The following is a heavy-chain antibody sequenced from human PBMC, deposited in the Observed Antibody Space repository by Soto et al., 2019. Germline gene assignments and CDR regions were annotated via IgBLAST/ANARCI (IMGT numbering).Heavy chain of an antibody. CDR1: EGTFSSFA. Sequence: QVQLVQSGAEVKKPGSSMRVSCKTSEGTFSSFAVSWVRQAPGQVFEWMGGIIPLFDTINYAQKFQGRVTLTADKSTYTAYMELSSLTSEDTALYYCARVGYCSGACCLFTGGLGAMDVWGQGTTVTVTS. CDR2: IIPLFDTI. V-gene: IGHV1-69*06. D-gene: IGHD2-15*01. J-gene: IGHJ6*02. CDR3: ARVGYCSGACCLFTGGLGAMDV.